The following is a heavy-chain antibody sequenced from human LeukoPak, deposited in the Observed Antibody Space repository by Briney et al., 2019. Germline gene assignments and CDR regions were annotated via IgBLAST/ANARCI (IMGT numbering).Heavy chain of an antibody. J-gene: IGHJ4*02. D-gene: IGHD6-19*01. CDR2: INHSGST. Sequence: PSETLSLTCAVYGGSFSGYYWSWIRQPPGKGLEWIGEINHSGSTNYNPSLKSRVTISVDTSKNQFSLKLSSVTAADTAVYYCARAKIAVAVYFDYWGQGTLATVSS. CDR3: ARAKIAVAVYFDY. CDR1: GGSFSGYY. V-gene: IGHV4-34*01.